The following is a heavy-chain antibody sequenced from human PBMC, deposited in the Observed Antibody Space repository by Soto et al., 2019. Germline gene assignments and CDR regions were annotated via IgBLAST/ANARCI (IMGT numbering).Heavy chain of an antibody. V-gene: IGHV1-46*01. CDR1: GYTFSTYY. Sequence: ASVKVSCKASGYTFSTYYMHWVRQAPGQGLEWMGIINPSGGSTSYAQKFLGRVSMSRDTSTSTVYMELSSLRSEDTAVYYCARDQVGAKGDLDYWGQGTLVTVSS. CDR2: INPSGGST. D-gene: IGHD1-26*01. J-gene: IGHJ4*02. CDR3: ARDQVGAKGDLDY.